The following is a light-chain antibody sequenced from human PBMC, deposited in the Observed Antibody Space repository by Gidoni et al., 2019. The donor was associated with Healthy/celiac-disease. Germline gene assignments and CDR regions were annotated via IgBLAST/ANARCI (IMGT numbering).Light chain of an antibody. V-gene: IGLV2-23*03. CDR3: CSYAGSSTFFYV. CDR2: EGS. J-gene: IGLJ1*01. CDR1: SSDVGSYHL. Sequence: QSALTQPASVSCAPGQQITISCTGTSSDVGSYHLVSWYQQHPAKAPKLMIYEGSKRPSGVSNRFSGSKSGNTASLTISGRQAEDEADYYCCSYAGSSTFFYVFGTGTKVTVL.